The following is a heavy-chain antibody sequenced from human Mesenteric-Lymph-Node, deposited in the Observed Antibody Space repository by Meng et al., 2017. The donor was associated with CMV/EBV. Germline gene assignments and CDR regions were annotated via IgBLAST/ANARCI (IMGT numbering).Heavy chain of an antibody. CDR3: ARDRGRYGMDI. J-gene: IGHJ6*02. CDR2: ISGSGGST. V-gene: IGHV3-23*01. Sequence: GESLKISCAASGFTFSSYAMSWVRQAPGKGLEWVSAISGSGGSTYYAGSVKGRFTISRDNSKNTLYLQMNSLRGDDTATYYCARDRGRYGMDIWGQGTTVTVSS. CDR1: GFTFSSYA. D-gene: IGHD3-10*01.